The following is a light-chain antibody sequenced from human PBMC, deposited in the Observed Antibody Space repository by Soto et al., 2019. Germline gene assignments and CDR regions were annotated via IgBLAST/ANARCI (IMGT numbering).Light chain of an antibody. CDR3: QQRSNWPPTWT. CDR2: DAS. J-gene: IGKJ1*01. V-gene: IGKV3-11*01. Sequence: EILLTQSPATLSLSPGERATLSCRASQSVSTYLAWYQQKPGQAPRLLIYDASKRATGIPARFSGSGSGTDFTLTITSLEPEDFGVYYCQQRSNWPPTWTFGQGTKVDIK. CDR1: QSVSTY.